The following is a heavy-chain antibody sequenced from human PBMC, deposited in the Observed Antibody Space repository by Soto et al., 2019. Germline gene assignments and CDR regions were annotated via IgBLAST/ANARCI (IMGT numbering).Heavy chain of an antibody. CDR3: AKGQYYYDSSGYYPAHHDAFDI. D-gene: IGHD3-22*01. J-gene: IGHJ3*02. CDR1: GFTFSSYA. V-gene: IGHV3-23*01. Sequence: GGSLRLSCAASGFTFSSYAMSWVRRAPGRGLEWVSAISGSGGSTYYADSVKGRFTISRDNSKNTLYLQMNSLRAEDTAVYYCAKGQYYYDSSGYYPAHHDAFDIWGQGTMVTVSS. CDR2: ISGSGGST.